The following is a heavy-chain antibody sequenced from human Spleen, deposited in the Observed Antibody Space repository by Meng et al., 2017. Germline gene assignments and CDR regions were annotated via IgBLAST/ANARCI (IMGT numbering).Heavy chain of an antibody. D-gene: IGHD5-18*01. CDR3: ARDSTAMVTYYYYGMDV. Sequence: GESLKISCSASGFTFSSHNMNWVRQAPGKGLEWLSSISSGSSYKYYADSVRGRFTISRDNAKNSLYLQMNSLRAEDTAVYYCARDSTAMVTYYYYGMDVWGQGTTVTVSS. J-gene: IGHJ6*02. V-gene: IGHV3-21*01. CDR1: GFTFSSHN. CDR2: ISSGSSYK.